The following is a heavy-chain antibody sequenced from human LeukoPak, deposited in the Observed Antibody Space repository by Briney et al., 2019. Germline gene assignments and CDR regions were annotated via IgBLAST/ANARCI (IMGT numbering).Heavy chain of an antibody. V-gene: IGHV4-59*01. J-gene: IGHJ4*02. Sequence: SETLSLTCTVSGGSINSYYWSWIRQPPGKGLEWIGYIYYSGSTNHNPSLKSRVTISVDTSKNQFSLKLSSVTAADTAVYYCARARSSGWLSFDYWGQGTLVTVSS. CDR3: ARARSSGWLSFDY. CDR2: IYYSGST. CDR1: GGSINSYY. D-gene: IGHD6-19*01.